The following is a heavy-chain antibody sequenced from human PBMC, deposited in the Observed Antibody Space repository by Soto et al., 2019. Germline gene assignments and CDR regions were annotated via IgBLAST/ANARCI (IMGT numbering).Heavy chain of an antibody. Sequence: GESLKISCKGSGYSFTSYWIGWVRQMPGKGLEWMGIIYPGDSDTRYSPSFQGQVTISADKSISTAYLQWSSLKASDTAMYYCARGMVVAAPLYGMDVWGQGTTVTVSS. CDR1: GYSFTSYW. CDR3: ARGMVVAAPLYGMDV. D-gene: IGHD2-15*01. J-gene: IGHJ6*02. CDR2: IYPGDSDT. V-gene: IGHV5-51*01.